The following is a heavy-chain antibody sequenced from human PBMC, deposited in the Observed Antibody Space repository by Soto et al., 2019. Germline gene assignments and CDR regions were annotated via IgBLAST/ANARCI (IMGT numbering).Heavy chain of an antibody. D-gene: IGHD2-15*01. J-gene: IGHJ6*02. CDR1: GESVSSGFYY. V-gene: IGHV4-61*01. Sequence: QVQLQESGPGLMKPSETLSLTCTVSGESVSSGFYYWNWIRQAPGKGLEWIGSILSSGRSNYNPSLKSRVSMSVDTSKNQFSLRLTSVGAADSAIYYCARVVRCTRSGCYYLAMDVWGQGTTVTVFS. CDR2: ILSSGRS. CDR3: ARVVRCTRSGCYYLAMDV.